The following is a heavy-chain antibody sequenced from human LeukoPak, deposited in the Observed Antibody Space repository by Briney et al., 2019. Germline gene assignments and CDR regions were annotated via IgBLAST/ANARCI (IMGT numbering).Heavy chain of an antibody. J-gene: IGHJ4*02. CDR1: GGSISSSSYY. CDR3: AKRVVLVIQAIGGVYYFDY. Sequence: PSETLSLTCTVSGGSISSSSYYWGWIRQPPGKGLEWIGSIYYSGSTYYNPSLKSRVTISVDTSKNQFSLKLSSVTAADTAVYYCAKRVVLVIQAIGGVYYFDYWGQGTLVTVSS. CDR2: IYYSGST. D-gene: IGHD3-9*01. V-gene: IGHV4-39*01.